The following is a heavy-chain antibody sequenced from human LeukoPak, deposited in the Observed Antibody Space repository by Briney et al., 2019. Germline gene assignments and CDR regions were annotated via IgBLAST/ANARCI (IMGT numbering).Heavy chain of an antibody. Sequence: GGSLRLSCAASGFTFSSYAMHWVRQAPGKGLEWVAVISYDGSNKYYADSVEGRFTNSRDNSKNTLYLQMNSLRAEDTAVYYCARGGWELLGDFDYWGRGTLVTVSS. V-gene: IGHV3-30-3*01. CDR1: GFTFSSYA. CDR3: ARGGWELLGDFDY. CDR2: ISYDGSNK. D-gene: IGHD1-26*01. J-gene: IGHJ4*02.